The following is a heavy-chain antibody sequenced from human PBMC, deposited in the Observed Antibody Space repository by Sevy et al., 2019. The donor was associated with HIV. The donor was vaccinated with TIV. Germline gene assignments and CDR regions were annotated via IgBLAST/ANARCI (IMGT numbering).Heavy chain of an antibody. CDR2: IHYSGST. CDR3: ARLFCSGGSCYSGIWYWFDP. D-gene: IGHD2-15*01. J-gene: IGHJ5*02. Sequence: SDTLSLTCTVSGGSISSSSYYWGWIRQPPGKGLEWIGSIHYSGSTYYNPSLKSRVTISVDTSKNQFSLKLSSVTAADTAVYYCARLFCSGGSCYSGIWYWFDPWGQGTLVTVSS. V-gene: IGHV4-39*01. CDR1: GGSISSSSYY.